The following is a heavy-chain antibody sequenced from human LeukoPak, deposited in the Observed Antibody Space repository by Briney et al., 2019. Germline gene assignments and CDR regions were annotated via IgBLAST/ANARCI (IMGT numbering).Heavy chain of an antibody. V-gene: IGHV3-23*01. CDR1: GFTFSSYA. J-gene: IGHJ5*02. D-gene: IGHD4-11*01. CDR3: AKDQAPVTTGWFDP. Sequence: GGSLRLSCAASGFTFSSYAMSWVRQAPGKGLEWVSAISGSGGSTYYADSVKGRFTISRDNSKNTLYLQMNSQRAEDTAVYYCAKDQAPVTTGWFDPWGQGTLVTVSS. CDR2: ISGSGGST.